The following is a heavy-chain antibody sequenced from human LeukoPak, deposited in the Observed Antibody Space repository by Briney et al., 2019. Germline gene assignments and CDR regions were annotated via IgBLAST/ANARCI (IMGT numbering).Heavy chain of an antibody. CDR1: GFTFSSYS. V-gene: IGHV3-21*01. CDR2: ISSSSSYI. Sequence: RAGGSLRLSCAASGFTFSSYSMNWVRQAPGKGLEWVSSISSSSSYIYYADSVKGRFTISRDDAKNSLYLQMNSLRAEDTAVYYCAREHVDTAMLQDAFDIWGQGTMVTVSS. D-gene: IGHD5-18*01. CDR3: AREHVDTAMLQDAFDI. J-gene: IGHJ3*02.